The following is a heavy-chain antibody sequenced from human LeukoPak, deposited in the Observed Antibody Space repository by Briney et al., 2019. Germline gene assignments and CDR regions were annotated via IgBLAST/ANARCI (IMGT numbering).Heavy chain of an antibody. CDR2: MNSDGSST. CDR3: ATVSRSSGRGYFDY. CDR1: GFPFSNYW. D-gene: IGHD6-19*01. J-gene: IGHJ4*02. Sequence: QPGGSLRLSCAASGFPFSNYWMHWLRQAPGKGLVWVSRMNSDGSSTSYADSVKGRFTISRDNAKNTLYLQMNSLRAEDAAVYYCATVSRSSGRGYFDYWGPGTLVTVSS. V-gene: IGHV3-74*01.